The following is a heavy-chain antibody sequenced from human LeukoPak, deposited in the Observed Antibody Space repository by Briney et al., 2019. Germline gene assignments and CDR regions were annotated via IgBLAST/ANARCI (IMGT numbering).Heavy chain of an antibody. CDR1: GFSFSSSW. CDR2: ISSDGSTT. D-gene: IGHD2-2*01. J-gene: IGHJ4*02. CDR3: ASDYCSSTSCIGY. V-gene: IGHV3-74*01. Sequence: GGSLRLSCAASGFSFSSSWMHWVRQAPGKGLVWVSLISSDGSTTTYADSVKGRFTISRDNSKNTLYLQMNSLRAEDTAVYYCASDYCSSTSCIGYWGQGTLVTVSS.